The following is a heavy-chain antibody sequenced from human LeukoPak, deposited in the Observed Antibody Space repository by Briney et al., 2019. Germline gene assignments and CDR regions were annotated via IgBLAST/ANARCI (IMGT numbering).Heavy chain of an antibody. CDR2: IYHSGST. D-gene: IGHD6-13*01. J-gene: IGHJ4*02. CDR3: ARDPIAAAGIFDY. V-gene: IGHV4-38-2*02. Sequence: PSETLSLTCTVSGYSISSGYYWGWIRQPPGKGLEWIGSIYHSGSTYYNPSLKSRVTISVDTSKNQFSLKLSSVTAANTAVYYCARDPIAAAGIFDYWGQGTLVTVSS. CDR1: GYSISSGYY.